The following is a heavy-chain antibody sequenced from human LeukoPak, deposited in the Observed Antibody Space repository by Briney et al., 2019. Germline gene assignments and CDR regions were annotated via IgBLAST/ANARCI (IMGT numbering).Heavy chain of an antibody. Sequence: PSETLSLTCTVSGGSINTYYWSWIRQPPGKGLEWIGYIYYSGSTKYNPSLKSRVTISVDTSKSQFTLELTSVTAADTAVYYCARLGIGVVPSAMLGDYYFDYWGQGTLVTVSS. CDR3: ARLGIGVVPSAMLGDYYFDY. V-gene: IGHV4-59*08. D-gene: IGHD2-2*01. CDR1: GGSINTYY. J-gene: IGHJ4*02. CDR2: IYYSGST.